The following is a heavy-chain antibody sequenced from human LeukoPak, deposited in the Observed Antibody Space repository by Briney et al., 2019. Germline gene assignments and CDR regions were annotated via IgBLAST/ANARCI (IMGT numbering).Heavy chain of an antibody. D-gene: IGHD5-24*01. CDR3: ARDDGYNEVFDY. V-gene: IGHV3-21*01. CDR1: GFTFSSYA. Sequence: PGGSLRLSCAASGFTFSSYAMSWVRQAPGKGLEWVSSISSSSSYIYYADSVKGRFTISRDNAKNSLYLQMNSLRAEDTAVYYCARDDGYNEVFDYWGQGTPVTVSS. J-gene: IGHJ4*02. CDR2: ISSSSSYI.